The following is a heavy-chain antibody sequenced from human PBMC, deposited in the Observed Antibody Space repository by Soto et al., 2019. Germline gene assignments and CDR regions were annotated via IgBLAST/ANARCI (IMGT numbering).Heavy chain of an antibody. D-gene: IGHD2-15*01. V-gene: IGHV3-23*01. CDR1: GFTFSSYA. CDR3: AKDARGYCSGGSCYSGDAFDI. Sequence: LRLSCAASGFTFSSYAMSWVRQAPGKGLEWVSAISGSGGSTYYADSVKGRFTISRDNSKNTLYLQMNSLRAEDTAVYYCAKDARGYCSGGSCYSGDAFDIWGQGTMVTVSS. J-gene: IGHJ3*02. CDR2: ISGSGGST.